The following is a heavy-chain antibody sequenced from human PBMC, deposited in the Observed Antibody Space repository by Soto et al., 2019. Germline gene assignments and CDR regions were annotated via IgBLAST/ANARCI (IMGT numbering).Heavy chain of an antibody. CDR2: IYWDDDK. Sequence: QITLKESGPPLVKPTQTLTLTCTFSGFSLRTNGVGVGWIRQPPGKALEWLALIYWDDDKRYSPSLKSRLTITKDTSKNQVVLTRTNMDPVDTATYYCAHRLGAPGYFDYWGQGTLVTVSS. V-gene: IGHV2-5*02. D-gene: IGHD6-6*01. CDR1: GFSLRTNGVG. CDR3: AHRLGAPGYFDY. J-gene: IGHJ4*02.